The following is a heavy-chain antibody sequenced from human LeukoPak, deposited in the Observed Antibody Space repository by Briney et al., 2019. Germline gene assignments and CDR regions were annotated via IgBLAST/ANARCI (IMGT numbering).Heavy chain of an antibody. CDR1: GFTFSSYG. V-gene: IGHV3-30*18. J-gene: IGHJ4*02. Sequence: GRSLRLSCAASGFTFSSYGMHWVRQAPGQGLEWVAVISYDGSNKNYADSVKGRFTISRDNSKNTLYLQMNSLRAEDTAVYYCAKGWDRDVLLWFGELISWGQGTLVTVSS. D-gene: IGHD3-10*01. CDR2: ISYDGSNK. CDR3: AKGWDRDVLLWFGELIS.